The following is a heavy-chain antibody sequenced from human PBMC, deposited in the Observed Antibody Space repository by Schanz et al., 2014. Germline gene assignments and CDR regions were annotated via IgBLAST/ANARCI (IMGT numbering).Heavy chain of an antibody. CDR1: GFTFSKYG. CDR2: VWSDGNTK. Sequence: QVQLVESGGGVVQPGRSLRLSCAASGFTFSKYGMHWVRQAPGKGPEWVALVWSDGNTKYYVDSVKGRFTISRDNSMNTLHLQMDGLRVEDTAVYYCARDAVALVPEYFMDVWGKRTPVTVSS. J-gene: IGHJ6*03. V-gene: IGHV3-33*01. CDR3: ARDAVALVPEYFMDV. D-gene: IGHD2-15*01.